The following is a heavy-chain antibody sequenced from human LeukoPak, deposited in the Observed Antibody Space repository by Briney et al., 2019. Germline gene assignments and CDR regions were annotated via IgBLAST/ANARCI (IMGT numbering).Heavy chain of an antibody. D-gene: IGHD2-21*02. CDR3: ARFPLAYCGGDCYPNYYYYYYMDV. CDR2: ISSSGSTI. J-gene: IGHJ6*03. V-gene: IGHV3-11*04. Sequence: GGSLRLSCAASGFTFSDYYMSWIRQAPGKGLEWVSYISSSGSTIYYADSVKGRFTISRDNAKNSLYLQMNSLRAEDTAVYYCARFPLAYCGGDCYPNYYYYYYMDVWGKGTTVTVSS. CDR1: GFTFSDYY.